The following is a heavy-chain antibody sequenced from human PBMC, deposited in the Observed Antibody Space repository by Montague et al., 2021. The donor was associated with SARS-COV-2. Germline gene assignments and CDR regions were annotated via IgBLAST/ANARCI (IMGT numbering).Heavy chain of an antibody. J-gene: IGHJ4*02. CDR1: GDSVTRTMNT. CDR3: ARIPVGSKYYFDF. D-gene: IGHD2-2*01. CDR2: TYYRSKWYN. Sequence: CAISGDSVTRTMNTGTWRRRTRSSGLHWQRRTYYRSKWYNDYAESVKSRITIDPDTSKHQFSLHLNSVTPEDTAVYYCARIPVGSKYYFDFWGQGTLVTVSS. V-gene: IGHV6-1*01.